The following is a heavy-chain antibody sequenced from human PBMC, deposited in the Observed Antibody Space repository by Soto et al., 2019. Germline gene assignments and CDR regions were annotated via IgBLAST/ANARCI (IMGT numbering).Heavy chain of an antibody. Sequence: GGSLRLSCAASGFTFSSYAMSWARQAPGKGLEWVSAISGSGGSSYYAGSVKGRFTISRDNSKNTLYLQMNSLRAEDTAVYYCAKGLTSSSSLDWFDPWGQGTLVTVSS. D-gene: IGHD6-6*01. V-gene: IGHV3-23*01. CDR2: ISGSGGSS. CDR1: GFTFSSYA. J-gene: IGHJ5*02. CDR3: AKGLTSSSSLDWFDP.